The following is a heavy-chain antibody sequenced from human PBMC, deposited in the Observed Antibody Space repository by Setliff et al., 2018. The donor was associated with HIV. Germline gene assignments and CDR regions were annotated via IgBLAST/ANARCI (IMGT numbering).Heavy chain of an antibody. Sequence: PSETLSLTCAVYGGSFSGHYWSWIRQPPGKGLEWIGEINRNGNTNYNPSLKSRVTISVDTSKNQFSLKLGSVTAADTGLYFCARAPNRIGNMVRGVSRAYDIWGQGTMVTVSS. J-gene: IGHJ3*02. CDR3: ARAPNRIGNMVRGVSRAYDI. V-gene: IGHV4-34*01. D-gene: IGHD3-10*01. CDR1: GGSFSGHY. CDR2: INRNGNT.